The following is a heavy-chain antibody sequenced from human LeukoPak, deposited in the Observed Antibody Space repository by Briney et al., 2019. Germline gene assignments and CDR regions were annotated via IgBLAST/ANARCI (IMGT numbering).Heavy chain of an antibody. Sequence: GGSLRLSCAASGFTFSIYWMSWVRQSPGKGLEWVANINHGGSEKYYVDPVKGRFTISRDNAKNSLYLELDCRGSENTAVYYCARSSGPGSVDYCGQGTLVTVSS. V-gene: IGHV3-7*04. CDR1: GFTFSIYW. CDR2: INHGGSEK. J-gene: IGHJ4*02. CDR3: ARSSGPGSVDY. D-gene: IGHD7-27*01.